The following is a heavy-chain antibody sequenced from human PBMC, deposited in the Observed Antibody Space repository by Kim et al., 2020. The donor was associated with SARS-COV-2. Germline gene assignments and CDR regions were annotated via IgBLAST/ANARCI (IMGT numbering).Heavy chain of an antibody. CDR2: INHVGSA. D-gene: IGHD3-22*01. CDR3: ARGNYHSSGYHAFDI. V-gene: IGHV4-34*01. CDR1: GGSFSGYY. J-gene: IGHJ3*02. Sequence: SETLSLTCAVYGGSFSGYYWNWIRQPPGKGLEWIAEINHVGSANYNPSLRSRVTISEDTSKNQFSLRLSSVTAADTAVYYCARGNYHSSGYHAFDIWGQGSMATVSS.